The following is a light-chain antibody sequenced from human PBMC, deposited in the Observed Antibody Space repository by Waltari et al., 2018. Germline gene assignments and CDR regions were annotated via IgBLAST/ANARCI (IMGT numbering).Light chain of an antibody. CDR2: INT. CDR3: AAWDDSRGYV. V-gene: IGLV1-44*01. J-gene: IGLJ1*01. CDR1: SSNIGSNT. Sequence: QSVLTQPPSASGTPGQRVTISCSGSSSNIGSNTVSWYQQLPDTAPKLLIYINTQRPSGVPARCSGSKSGTYAALAISGLQSEDEADYYCAAWDDSRGYVFGTGTKVTVL.